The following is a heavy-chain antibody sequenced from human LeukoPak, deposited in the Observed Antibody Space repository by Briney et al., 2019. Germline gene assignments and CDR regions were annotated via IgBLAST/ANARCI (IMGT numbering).Heavy chain of an antibody. CDR2: IWYDGSNK. CDR3: ARDHSSGWYSDYFDY. Sequence: RSGGSLRLSCAASGFTFSSYGMHWVRQAPGKGLEGVAVIWYDGSNKYYADSVKGRFTISRDNSKNTLYLQMNSLRAEDTAVYYCARDHSSGWYSDYFDYWGQGTLVTVSS. V-gene: IGHV3-33*01. J-gene: IGHJ4*02. D-gene: IGHD6-19*01. CDR1: GFTFSSYG.